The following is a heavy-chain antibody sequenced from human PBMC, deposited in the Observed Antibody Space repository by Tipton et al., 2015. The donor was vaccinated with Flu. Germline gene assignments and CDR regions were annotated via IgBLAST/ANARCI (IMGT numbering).Heavy chain of an antibody. V-gene: IGHV4-59*01. D-gene: IGHD3-10*01. Sequence: GSLRLSCSVSGGSITNYYWSWIRQPPGKGLEWIGYIYSSGSTTYNPSLKSRVSMSADTSMNQFSLRLNSMTAADTAIYYCARVLAGHFGEGYFFDYWGQGALVTVSS. CDR1: GGSITNYY. J-gene: IGHJ4*02. CDR2: IYSSGST. CDR3: ARVLAGHFGEGYFFDY.